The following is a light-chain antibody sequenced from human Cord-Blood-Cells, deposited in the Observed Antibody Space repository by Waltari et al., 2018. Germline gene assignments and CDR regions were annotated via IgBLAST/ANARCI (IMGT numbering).Light chain of an antibody. CDR3: SSYTSSSTWV. Sequence: SALTQPPSVSGSPGQSITISCTGTSSDVGGYNPVSWYQQHPGKAPKLMSDDVSQRPSGVSHRFAGSKSGNTASLTISGRQAEDEADYYCSSYTSSSTWVFGGGTKLSVL. V-gene: IGLV2-14*01. J-gene: IGLJ3*02. CDR2: DVS. CDR1: SSDVGGYNP.